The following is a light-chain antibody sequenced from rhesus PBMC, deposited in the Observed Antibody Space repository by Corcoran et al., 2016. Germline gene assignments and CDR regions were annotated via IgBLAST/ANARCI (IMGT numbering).Light chain of an antibody. J-gene: IGKJ1*01. Sequence: DIQMTQSPSSLSASVGDTVTITFRASQGISSYLIWFQKKPGKAPKLLIYGVSNLESGVPSRLRVSGSGSDFTLTISSLQPEEFAAYYCLQHNSYPRTFGQGTKVEIK. V-gene: IGKV1-28*03. CDR1: QGISSY. CDR3: LQHNSYPRT. CDR2: GVS.